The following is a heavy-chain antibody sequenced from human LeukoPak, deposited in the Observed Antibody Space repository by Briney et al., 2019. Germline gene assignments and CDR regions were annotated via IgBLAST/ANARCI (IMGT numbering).Heavy chain of an antibody. Sequence: GGSLRLSCAASGFTFSSYSMNWVRQAPGKGLEWVSAISGSGGSTYYADSVKGRFTISRDNSKNTLYLQMNSLRAEDTAVYYCAKSSPEDIVVVVAAKRQYYFDYWGQGTLVTVSS. V-gene: IGHV3-23*01. D-gene: IGHD2-15*01. CDR2: ISGSGGST. J-gene: IGHJ4*02. CDR3: AKSSPEDIVVVVAAKRQYYFDY. CDR1: GFTFSSYS.